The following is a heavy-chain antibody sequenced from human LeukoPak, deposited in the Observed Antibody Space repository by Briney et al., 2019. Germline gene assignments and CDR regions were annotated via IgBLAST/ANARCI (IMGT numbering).Heavy chain of an antibody. CDR2: ISSSSSYI. CDR3: ARSFDYYYVILTGCSPPPGVYFVY. CDR1: GFTFSSYS. Sequence: GGSLRLSCAASGFTFSSYSMNWVRQAPGKGLEWVSSISSSSSYIYYADSVKGRFTISRDNDKNSLYLQMNSLRAEDTAVYYCARSFDYYYVILTGCSPPPGVYFVYWGQGTLVTVSS. J-gene: IGHJ4*02. V-gene: IGHV3-21*01. D-gene: IGHD3-9*01.